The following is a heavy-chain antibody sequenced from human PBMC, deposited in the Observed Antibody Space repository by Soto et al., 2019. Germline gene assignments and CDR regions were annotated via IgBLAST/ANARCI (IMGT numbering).Heavy chain of an antibody. CDR3: SKLEVAGLNY. V-gene: IGHV5-51*01. D-gene: IGHD6-19*01. CDR1: GYRFTSYW. Sequence: PGGSLKISCQGSGYRFTSYWIAWVRQMPGKGLGWMWILHPGESDTRYTPSFQAQLPLSADNFISTASLQWLSLKASDSPLYYWSKLEVAGLNYVAQGTLVTVPQ. J-gene: IGHJ4*02. CDR2: LHPGESDT.